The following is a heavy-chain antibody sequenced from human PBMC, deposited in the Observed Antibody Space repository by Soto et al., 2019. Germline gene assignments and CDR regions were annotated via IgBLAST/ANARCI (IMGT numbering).Heavy chain of an antibody. CDR1: GGSFSGYY. Sequence: QVQLQQWCGGLLKPSETLSLTCAVYGGSFSGYYWSWIRQPPGKGLEWIGEINHSGSTNYNPSLKSRVTISVDTSKNQFSLKLSSVTAADTAVYYCARDVRGAMGYWGQGTLVTVSS. CDR2: INHSGST. D-gene: IGHD3-10*01. CDR3: ARDVRGAMGY. V-gene: IGHV4-34*01. J-gene: IGHJ4*02.